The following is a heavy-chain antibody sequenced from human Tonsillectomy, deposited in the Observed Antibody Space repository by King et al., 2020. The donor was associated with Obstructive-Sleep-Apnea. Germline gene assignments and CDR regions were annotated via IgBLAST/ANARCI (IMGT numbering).Heavy chain of an antibody. CDR3: AKGTSAVFLRWLDY. J-gene: IGHJ4*02. Sequence: QLVQSGGGVVQPGRSLRLSCAASGFTFSSYGMHWVRQAPGKGLEWVAVIWYDGSNKYYADSVKGRCTISRDNSKNTLYLQMNSLRAEDTAVYYCAKGTSAVFLRWLDYWGQGTLVTVSS. D-gene: IGHD5-12*01. CDR1: GFTFSSYG. V-gene: IGHV3-33*06. CDR2: IWYDGSNK.